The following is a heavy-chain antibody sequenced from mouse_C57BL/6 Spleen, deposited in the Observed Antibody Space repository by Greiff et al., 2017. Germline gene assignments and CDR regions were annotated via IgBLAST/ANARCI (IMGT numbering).Heavy chain of an antibody. CDR2: IHPNSGST. V-gene: IGHV1-64*01. Sequence: QVQLQQPGAELVKPGASVKLSCKASGYTFTRYWMHWVKQRPGQGLEWIGMIHPNSGSTNYNEKFKSKATLTVDKSSSTAYMQLSSLTSEDSAVYYCARNWEKGPFAYWGQGTLVTVSA. D-gene: IGHD4-1*01. CDR1: GYTFTRYW. CDR3: ARNWEKGPFAY. J-gene: IGHJ3*01.